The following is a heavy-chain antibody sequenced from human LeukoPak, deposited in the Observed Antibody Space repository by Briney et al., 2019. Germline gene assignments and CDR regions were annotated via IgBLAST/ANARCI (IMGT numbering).Heavy chain of an antibody. D-gene: IGHD5-12*01. CDR1: GFTFSSYS. CDR2: ISSSRSYI. V-gene: IGHV3-21*01. Sequence: PGGSLRLSCAASGFTFSSYSMNWVRQAPGKGLEWVSSISSSRSYIYYADSVKGRFTISRDNAKNSLYLQMNSLRAEDTAVYYCARYHNIVATEDAFDIWGQGTMVTVSS. J-gene: IGHJ3*02. CDR3: ARYHNIVATEDAFDI.